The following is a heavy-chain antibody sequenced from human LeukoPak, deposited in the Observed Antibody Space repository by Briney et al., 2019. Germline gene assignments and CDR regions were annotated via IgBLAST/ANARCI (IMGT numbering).Heavy chain of an antibody. D-gene: IGHD3-10*01. V-gene: IGHV5-51*01. CDR1: GYSFTSYW. CDR3: ARRGGSGSPTYNWFDP. J-gene: IGHJ5*02. Sequence: GESLKISCKGSGYSFTSYWIGWVRQMPGKGLEWMGIIYPGDSDTRYSPSFQGQVTISADKSISTAYLQWSSLKASDTAMYYCARRGGSGSPTYNWFDPWGQGTLVTVSS. CDR2: IYPGDSDT.